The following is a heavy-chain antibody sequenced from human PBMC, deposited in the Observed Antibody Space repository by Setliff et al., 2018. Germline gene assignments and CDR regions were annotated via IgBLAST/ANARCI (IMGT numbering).Heavy chain of an antibody. Sequence: LETLSLTCNVSGGSISNYYWTWVRQPPGMGLEWVAYISYSGNTNYHPALRSRLTITRDTSKNQFSLKLSSVTAADTAVYYCARDQYTSGWYGPPESYFDCWGRGILVTVSS. J-gene: IGHJ4*01. CDR3: ARDQYTSGWYGPPESYFDC. CDR2: ISYSGNT. D-gene: IGHD6-19*01. V-gene: IGHV4-59*01. CDR1: GGSISNYY.